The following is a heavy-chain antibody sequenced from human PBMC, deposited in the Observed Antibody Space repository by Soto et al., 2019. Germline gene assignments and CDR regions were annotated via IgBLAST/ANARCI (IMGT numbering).Heavy chain of an antibody. Sequence: EVQLLESGGGLVQPGGSLRLSCAVSGFIFSNYAMSWVRQAPGGGLEWVATVSGGGGSTYYADSVKGRFTISRDNSKNTLFLQMHSLRVDDSSVDYCANDVAPWPSSSLYSCCQGTLVPVSS. D-gene: IGHD3-10*01. CDR2: VSGGGGST. J-gene: IGHJ5*01. CDR1: GFIFSNYA. V-gene: IGHV3-23*01. CDR3: ANDVAPWPSSSLYS.